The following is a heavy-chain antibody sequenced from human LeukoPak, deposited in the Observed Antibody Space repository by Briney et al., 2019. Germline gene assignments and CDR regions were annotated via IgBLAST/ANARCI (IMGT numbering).Heavy chain of an antibody. Sequence: ASVKVSCKASGYTFTSYGINWVRQAPGQGLEWLACMQPYSGNTDYAQKFQGRLTMTRNSSTNTVYMELSSLTSEDTAVYYCARGLPLDHWGQGTLVTVSS. CDR1: GYTFTSYG. V-gene: IGHV1-8*02. CDR2: MQPYSGNT. D-gene: IGHD2-21*02. CDR3: ARGLPLDH. J-gene: IGHJ4*02.